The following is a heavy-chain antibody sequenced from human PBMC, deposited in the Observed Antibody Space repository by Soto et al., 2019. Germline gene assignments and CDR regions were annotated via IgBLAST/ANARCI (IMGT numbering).Heavy chain of an antibody. CDR3: AKLHLTAARFDY. CDR2: ITGSGGGT. CDR1: EFTFSDYA. V-gene: IGHV3-23*01. J-gene: IGHJ4*02. D-gene: IGHD6-6*01. Sequence: EVQLLESGGGLVQPGGSLRLSCAGSEFTFSDYALTWVRQAPGKGPEWVSVITGSGGGTYFVDSVKGRFTISRDNSKNTVYLQMNSLRAEDTAVYYCAKLHLTAARFDYWGQGTLVTVSS.